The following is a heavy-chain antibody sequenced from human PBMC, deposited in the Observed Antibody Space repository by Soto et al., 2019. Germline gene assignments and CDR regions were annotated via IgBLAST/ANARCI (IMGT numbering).Heavy chain of an antibody. D-gene: IGHD4-17*01. CDR1: GGTFSSYA. CDR2: IIPIFGTP. J-gene: IGHJ4*02. V-gene: IGHV1-69*01. Sequence: QVQLVQSGAEVKKPGSSVKVSCKASGGTFSSYAISWVRQAPGQGLEWMGGIIPIFGTPNYAQKFQGRVTITADESTSTAYMELSSLRSEDTAVYYCARGWGIYGDYWGGFFDYWGQGTLVTVCS. CDR3: ARGWGIYGDYWGGFFDY.